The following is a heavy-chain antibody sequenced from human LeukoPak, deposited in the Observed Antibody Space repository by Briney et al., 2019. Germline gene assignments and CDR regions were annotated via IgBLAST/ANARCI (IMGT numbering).Heavy chain of an antibody. CDR1: GYTLTESS. D-gene: IGHD2-2*01. V-gene: IGHV1-24*01. Sequence: GASVKVSCKVSGYTLTESSMHWVRQAPGKGLEWMGGFDPEDGETIYAQKFQGRVTMTEDTSTDTAYMELSSLRSEDTAVYYCATEYCSSTSCYSFDPWGQGTLVTVSS. J-gene: IGHJ5*02. CDR2: FDPEDGET. CDR3: ATEYCSSTSCYSFDP.